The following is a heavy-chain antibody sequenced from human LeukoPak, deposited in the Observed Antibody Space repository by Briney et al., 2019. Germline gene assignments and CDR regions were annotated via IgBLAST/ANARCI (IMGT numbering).Heavy chain of an antibody. CDR1: GGSISSSNYY. Sequence: SETLSLTCTVSGGSISSSNYYWGWTRQPPGKGLEWIGAIYYSGATYYNPSLKSRVTISVDTSKNEVSLKLSSVTVADTAVYYCAGNDFYYFDYWGQGTLVTVSS. CDR2: IYYSGAT. V-gene: IGHV4-39*01. D-gene: IGHD1-1*01. CDR3: AGNDFYYFDY. J-gene: IGHJ4*02.